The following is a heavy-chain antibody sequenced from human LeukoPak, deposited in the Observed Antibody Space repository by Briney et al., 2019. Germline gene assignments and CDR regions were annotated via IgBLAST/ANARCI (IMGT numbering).Heavy chain of an antibody. CDR2: IKSKTDGGTT. CDR1: GFTFSNAW. J-gene: IGHJ4*02. V-gene: IGHV3-15*01. Sequence: GGSLRLSCAASGFTFSNAWMSWVRQAPGKGLEWVGRIKSKTDGGTTDYAAPVKGRFTISRDDSKNTLYLQMNSLKTEDTAVYYCTTDGGRAGVVIDYWGQGTLVTVSS. D-gene: IGHD3-3*01. CDR3: TTDGGRAGVVIDY.